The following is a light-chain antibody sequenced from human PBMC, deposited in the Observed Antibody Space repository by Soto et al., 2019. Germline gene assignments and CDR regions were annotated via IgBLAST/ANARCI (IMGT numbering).Light chain of an antibody. CDR3: SSYTSGSTLGV. V-gene: IGLV2-14*03. Sequence: QSALTQPASVSGSPGQSITISCTGTSSDVGGYNYVSWYQHHPGKAPKLMIYDVSNRPSGVSNRFSGSKSGDTASLTISGLQAEDEADYYCSSYTSGSTLGVFGGGTKVTVL. CDR1: SSDVGGYNY. J-gene: IGLJ2*01. CDR2: DVS.